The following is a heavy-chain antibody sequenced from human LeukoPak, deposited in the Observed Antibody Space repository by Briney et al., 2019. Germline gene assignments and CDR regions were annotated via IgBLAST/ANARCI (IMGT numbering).Heavy chain of an antibody. V-gene: IGHV1-2*02. D-gene: IGHD3-22*01. CDR1: GYTFTGYY. Sequence: ASVKVSCKASGYTFTGYYMHWVRQAPGQGLEWMGWINPNGGGTNYAQKFQGRVTMTRDTSISTAYMELSRLRSDDTAVYYCARDSEKTTYYYDSSGYVGYWGQGTLVTVSS. CDR3: ARDSEKTTYYYDSSGYVGY. CDR2: INPNGGGT. J-gene: IGHJ4*02.